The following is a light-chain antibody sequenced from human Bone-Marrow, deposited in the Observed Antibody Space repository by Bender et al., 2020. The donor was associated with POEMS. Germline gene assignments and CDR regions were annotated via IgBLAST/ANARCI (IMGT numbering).Light chain of an antibody. J-gene: IGLJ3*02. CDR2: INY. CDR1: DSKIGGNT. V-gene: IGLV1-44*01. CDR3: SSWDDSLSGWV. Sequence: QPVLTQPPSASGTPGQSVIISCSGTDSKIGGNTVNWYQQIPGTAPNLLIYINYQRPSGVPARFSGSKSGTSASLAISDIQSEDEGDYYCSSWDDSLSGWVFGGGTKLTVL.